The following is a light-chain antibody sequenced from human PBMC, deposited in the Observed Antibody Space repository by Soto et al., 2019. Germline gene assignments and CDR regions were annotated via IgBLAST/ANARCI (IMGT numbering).Light chain of an antibody. CDR1: SSDVGSYNL. V-gene: IGLV2-23*01. CDR3: CSYAGSSYV. Sequence: QSALTQPASVSGSPGQSITISCTGTSSDVGSYNLVSWYQQHPGKAPKLMIYEGSKRPSGVSNRFSGSKSGNTASPTISGLQAEDEAAYYCCSYAGSSYVFGTGTKLTVL. J-gene: IGLJ1*01. CDR2: EGS.